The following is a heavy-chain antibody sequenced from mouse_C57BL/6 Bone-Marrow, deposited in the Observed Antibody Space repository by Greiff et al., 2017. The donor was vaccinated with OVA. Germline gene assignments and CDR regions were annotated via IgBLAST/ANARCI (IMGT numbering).Heavy chain of an antibody. J-gene: IGHJ3*01. CDR1: GFTFSDYG. D-gene: IGHD1-1*01. CDR3: ARKDYGRGGFAY. CDR2: ISSGSSTI. Sequence: EVKLVESGGGLVKPGGSLKLSCAASGFTFSDYGMHWVRQAPEKGLEWVAYISSGSSTIDYADTVKGRFTIARDNAKNTLFLQMTSLRSEDTAMYYCARKDYGRGGFAYWGQGTLVTVSA. V-gene: IGHV5-17*01.